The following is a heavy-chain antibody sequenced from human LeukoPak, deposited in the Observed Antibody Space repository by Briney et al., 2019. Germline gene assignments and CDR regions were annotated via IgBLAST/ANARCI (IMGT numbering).Heavy chain of an antibody. CDR2: IRNKANSYTT. V-gene: IGHV3-72*01. CDR1: GFTFSDHY. D-gene: IGHD1-26*01. CDR3: AREWDSGSYYLGYFDY. J-gene: IGHJ4*02. Sequence: PGGSLRLSCAASGFTFSDHYMDWVRQAPGKGLEWVGGIRNKANSYTTEYAASVKGRFTISRDDSKNSLYLQMNSLKCEDTAVYYCAREWDSGSYYLGYFDYWGRGTLVTVSS.